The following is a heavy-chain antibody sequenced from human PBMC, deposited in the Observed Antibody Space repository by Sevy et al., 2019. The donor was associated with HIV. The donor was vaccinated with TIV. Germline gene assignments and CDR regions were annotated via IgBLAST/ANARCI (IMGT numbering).Heavy chain of an antibody. J-gene: IGHJ5*02. CDR2: ISVYNGKI. V-gene: IGHV1-18*01. CDR1: GYTFTSFG. D-gene: IGHD3-22*01. Sequence: ASVKVSCKASGYTFTSFGISWVRQAPGQGIEWVGWISVYNGKINYAQNFQGRVTMTTDTSTRTAYMELKSLRSDDTAVYYCARRGAFDFDTSGFLSPSGQGTLVTVSS. CDR3: ARRGAFDFDTSGFLSP.